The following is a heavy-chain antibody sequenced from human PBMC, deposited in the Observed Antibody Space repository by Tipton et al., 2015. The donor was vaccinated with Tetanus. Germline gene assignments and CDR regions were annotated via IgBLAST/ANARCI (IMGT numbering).Heavy chain of an antibody. Sequence: TLSLTCSVSSGLISSYYWSWVRQSAGKGLEWIGYIYYSGSTYYNPSLRSRVTISVDTSRNHVSLKMTSVTAADTALYYCSSGSGTAISEDWGQGTLVTVSS. D-gene: IGHD1-7*01. CDR1: SGLISSYY. V-gene: IGHV4-59*08. CDR2: IYYSGST. J-gene: IGHJ4*02. CDR3: SSGSGTAISED.